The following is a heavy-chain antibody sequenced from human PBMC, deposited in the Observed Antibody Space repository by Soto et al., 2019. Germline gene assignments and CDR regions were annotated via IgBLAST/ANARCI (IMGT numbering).Heavy chain of an antibody. Sequence: SETLSLTCTVSGGSISSGDYYWSWIRQPPGKGLEWIGYIYYSGSTYYNPSLKSRVTISVDTSKNQFSLKLSSVTAADTAVYYCAGGSGSLRHPDFDYWGQGTMVTVSA. CDR2: IYYSGST. D-gene: IGHD1-26*01. CDR1: GGSISSGDYY. CDR3: AGGSGSLRHPDFDY. J-gene: IGHJ4*02. V-gene: IGHV4-30-4*01.